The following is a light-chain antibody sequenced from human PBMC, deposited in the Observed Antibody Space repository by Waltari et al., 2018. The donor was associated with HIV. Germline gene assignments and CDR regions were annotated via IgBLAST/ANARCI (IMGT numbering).Light chain of an antibody. J-gene: IGLJ2*01. CDR1: SSDVGGYNY. CDR2: DVS. Sequence: QSALTQPRSVSGSPGQSVTISCTGTSSDVGGYNYVSWYQHHPGEAPKLLIFDVSNRPSGVSSRFSGSKSGNTATLTISGLQADDEAIYYCSSFTGSSTLVVFGGGTRLTVL. CDR3: SSFTGSSTLVV. V-gene: IGLV2-14*03.